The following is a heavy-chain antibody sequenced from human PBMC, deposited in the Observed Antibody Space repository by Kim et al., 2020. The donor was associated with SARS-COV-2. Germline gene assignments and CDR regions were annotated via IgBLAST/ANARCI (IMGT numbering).Heavy chain of an antibody. CDR3: ARGGPELELAPDYYYYMDV. D-gene: IGHD1-7*01. J-gene: IGHJ6*03. Sequence: ASVKVSCKASGYTFTSYDINWVRQATGQGLEWMGWMNPNSGNTGYAQKFQGRVTMTRNTSISTAYMELSSLRSEDTAVYYCARGGPELELAPDYYYYMDVWGKGTTVTVSS. CDR2: MNPNSGNT. V-gene: IGHV1-8*01. CDR1: GYTFTSYD.